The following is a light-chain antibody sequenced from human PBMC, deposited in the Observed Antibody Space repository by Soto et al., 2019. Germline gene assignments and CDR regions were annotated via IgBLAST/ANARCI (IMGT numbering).Light chain of an antibody. Sequence: EIVLTQSPATLSLSPGERATLSCRASQSINNYLAWYQHKAGQAPRLLIYDSSSRATGIPARFSGSGSGTDFTLTISSLEPEDFALYYCQQRANWPRTFGHGTKVDIK. CDR2: DSS. CDR3: QQRANWPRT. V-gene: IGKV3-11*01. J-gene: IGKJ1*01. CDR1: QSINNY.